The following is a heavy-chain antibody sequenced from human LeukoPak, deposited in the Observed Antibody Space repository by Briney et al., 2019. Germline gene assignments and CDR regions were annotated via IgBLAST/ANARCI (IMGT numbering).Heavy chain of an antibody. D-gene: IGHD2-8*01. CDR1: GGSFSGYY. CDR2: INHSGST. V-gene: IGHV4-34*01. Sequence: PSETLSLTCAVDGGSFSGYYWSWIRQPPGKGLEWIGEINHSGSTNYNPSLKSRVTISVDTSMNQFSLKLSSVTAADTAVYYCASRMAPMVGFQHWGQGTLVTVSS. J-gene: IGHJ1*01. CDR3: ASRMAPMVGFQH.